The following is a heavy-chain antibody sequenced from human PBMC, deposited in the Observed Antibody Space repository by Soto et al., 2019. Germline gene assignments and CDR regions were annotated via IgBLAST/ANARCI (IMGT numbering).Heavy chain of an antibody. CDR1: GFTFSSYA. D-gene: IGHD3-22*01. Sequence: TGGSLRISCAASGFTFSSYAMHWVRQAPGKGLEWVAVISYDGSNKYYADSVKGRFTISRDNSKNTLYLQMNSLRAEDTAVYYCAREPYYYDSSGYYYGYYGMDVWGQGTTVTVSS. J-gene: IGHJ6*02. CDR3: AREPYYYDSSGYYYGYYGMDV. CDR2: ISYDGSNK. V-gene: IGHV3-30-3*01.